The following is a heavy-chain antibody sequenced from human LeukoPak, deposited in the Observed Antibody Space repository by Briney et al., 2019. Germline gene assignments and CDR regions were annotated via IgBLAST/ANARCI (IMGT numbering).Heavy chain of an antibody. V-gene: IGHV3-30*18. J-gene: IGHJ4*02. CDR2: ISYDGSNK. CDR3: AKEGGPVYPYWGGYCYFDY. D-gene: IGHD2-21*02. Sequence: PGGSLRLSCAASGFTFSSYGMHWVRQAPGKGLEWVAVISYDGSNKYYADSVKGRFTISRDNSKNTLYLQMNSLRADDTAVYYCAKEGGPVYPYWGGYCYFDYWGQGTLVTVSS. CDR1: GFTFSSYG.